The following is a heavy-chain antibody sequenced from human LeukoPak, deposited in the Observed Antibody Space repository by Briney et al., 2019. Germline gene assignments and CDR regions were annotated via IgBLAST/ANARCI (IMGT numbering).Heavy chain of an antibody. CDR1: GFTFSSYA. CDR3: ARDPREEYYFDY. J-gene: IGHJ4*02. Sequence: GGSLRLSCAASGFTFSSYAMHLVRQAPGKGLEWVAVISYDGSNKYYADSVKGRFTISRDNSKNTLYLQMNSLRAEDTAVYYCARDPREEYYFDYWGQGTLVTVSS. V-gene: IGHV3-30-3*01. CDR2: ISYDGSNK.